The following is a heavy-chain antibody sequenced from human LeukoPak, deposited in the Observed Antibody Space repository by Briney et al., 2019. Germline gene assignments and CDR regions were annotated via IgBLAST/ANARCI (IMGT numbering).Heavy chain of an antibody. V-gene: IGHV3-48*01. Sequence: GSLRLSCPASRFIFTAYSMNWVRPAPGRGLEWISYIVPGGDIYYADTVTGQFTVSRDTAKNSLYLQMNGLKVEDTAVYYCARRFDAWGQGTLVTVSS. D-gene: IGHD3-9*01. CDR1: RFIFTAYS. CDR3: ARRFDA. J-gene: IGHJ4*02. CDR2: IVPGGDI.